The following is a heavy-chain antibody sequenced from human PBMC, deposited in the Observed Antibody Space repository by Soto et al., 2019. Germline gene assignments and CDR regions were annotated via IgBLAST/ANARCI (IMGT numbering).Heavy chain of an antibody. V-gene: IGHV2-5*08. Sequence: QITLKESGPALVKPTQTLRLTCDFSGFSLNTNGMSVAWIRQSPGKALEWLALIYWDGDDSYNPSLKSRLTITKDTSTTQVVLSVTNVDPVDTATYYCSHSRQSLTGKGYFAHWGQGTLVTVSS. CDR3: SHSRQSLTGKGYFAH. CDR1: GFSLNTNGMS. D-gene: IGHD1-20*01. CDR2: IYWDGDD. J-gene: IGHJ4*02.